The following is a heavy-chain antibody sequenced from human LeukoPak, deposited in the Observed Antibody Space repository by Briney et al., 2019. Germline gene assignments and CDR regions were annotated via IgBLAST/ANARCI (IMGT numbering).Heavy chain of an antibody. J-gene: IGHJ6*03. D-gene: IGHD3-10*01. CDR2: ISGNGGST. V-gene: IGHV3-23*01. CDR3: AKVGPSLVRGLVRGGARYYYNYMDV. CDR1: GFTFSSYG. Sequence: GGSLRLSCAASGFTFSSYGMSWVRQAPGKGLEWVSAISGNGGSTYYADSVKGRFAISRDTSKNTLYLQMNSLRAEDTAVYYCAKVGPSLVRGLVRGGARYYYNYMDVWGKGTTVTISS.